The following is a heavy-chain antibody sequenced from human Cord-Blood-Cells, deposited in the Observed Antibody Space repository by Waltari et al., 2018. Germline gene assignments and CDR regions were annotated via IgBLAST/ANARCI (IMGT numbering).Heavy chain of an antibody. J-gene: IGHJ3*02. V-gene: IGHV5-51*01. D-gene: IGHD3-3*01. CDR2: IYPCDSDT. Sequence: EVQPVQSGAEVKKPGESLKISCKGTGLSFTPDCICWLRQMPGKRLEWLGIIYPCDSDTRYSPSFQGQVTISADKSSSTAYLQWSSLKASDTAMYYCARGVGGVVSPYDAFDIWGQGTMVTVSS. CDR1: GLSFTPDC. CDR3: ARGVGGVVSPYDAFDI.